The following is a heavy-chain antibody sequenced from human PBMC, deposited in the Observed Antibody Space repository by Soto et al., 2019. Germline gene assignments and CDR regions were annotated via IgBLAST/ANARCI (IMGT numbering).Heavy chain of an antibody. J-gene: IGHJ5*02. CDR1: GFTFDDYS. CDR2: ISWNSGSI. Sequence: PGGSLILSCAASGFTFDDYSMHWVRQAPGKGLEWVSGISWNSGSIGYADSVKGRFTISRDNSKNSLYLQMNSLRTEDTALYYCAKDDPLGWYAPAPNLWFDPWGQGTLVTVSS. V-gene: IGHV3-9*01. CDR3: AKDDPLGWYAPAPNLWFDP. D-gene: IGHD2-2*01.